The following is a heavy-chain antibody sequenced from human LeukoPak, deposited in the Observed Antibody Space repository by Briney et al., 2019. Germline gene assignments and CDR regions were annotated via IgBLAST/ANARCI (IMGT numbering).Heavy chain of an antibody. J-gene: IGHJ4*02. CDR3: AKFLAAAGLDY. D-gene: IGHD6-13*01. Sequence: GGCLRLSCAASGFTFSSYGMHWVRQAPGKGREWVAVISYDGSNKYYADSVKGRFTISRDNSKNTLYLQMNSLRAEDTAVYYCAKFLAAAGLDYWGQGTLVTVSS. V-gene: IGHV3-30*18. CDR2: ISYDGSNK. CDR1: GFTFSSYG.